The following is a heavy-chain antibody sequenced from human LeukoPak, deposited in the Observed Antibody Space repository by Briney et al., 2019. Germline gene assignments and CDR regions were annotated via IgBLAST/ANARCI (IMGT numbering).Heavy chain of an antibody. CDR2: IYYSGST. CDR1: GGSISSYY. J-gene: IGHJ5*02. CDR3: ARGEAYCGGDCYSFKGNWFDP. D-gene: IGHD2-21*02. Sequence: SETLSLTCTVSGGSISSYYWSWIRQPPGKGLEWIGYIYYSGSTNYNPSLKSRVTMSVDTSKNQFSLKLSSVTAADTAVYYCARGEAYCGGDCYSFKGNWFDPWGQGTLVTVSS. V-gene: IGHV4-59*01.